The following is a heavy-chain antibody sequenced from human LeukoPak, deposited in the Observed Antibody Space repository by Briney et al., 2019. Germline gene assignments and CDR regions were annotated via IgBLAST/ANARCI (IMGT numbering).Heavy chain of an antibody. CDR1: GASISSSNYY. D-gene: IGHD3-10*01. CDR2: IYYSGST. Sequence: PSETLSLTCTVSGASISSSNYYWGWIRQPPGKGLEWIGNIYYSGSTNYNPSLKSRVTISVDTSKNQFSLKLSSVTAADTAVYYCARRRMEMVRGVRLYYYYYMDVWGKGTTVTISS. V-gene: IGHV4-39*07. J-gene: IGHJ6*03. CDR3: ARRRMEMVRGVRLYYYYYMDV.